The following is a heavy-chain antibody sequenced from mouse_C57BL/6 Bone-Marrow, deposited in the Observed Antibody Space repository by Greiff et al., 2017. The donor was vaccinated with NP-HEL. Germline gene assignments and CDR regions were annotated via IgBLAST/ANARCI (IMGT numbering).Heavy chain of an antibody. D-gene: IGHD1-1*02. Sequence: EVQRVESGGGLVKPGGSLKLSCAASGFTFSDYGMHWVRQAPEKGLEWVAYISSGSSTIYYVDTVKGRFTISRDNAKNTLFLQMTSLRSEDTAMYYCARSGVGNWYFDVWGTGTTVTVSS. CDR2: ISSGSSTI. J-gene: IGHJ1*03. CDR1: GFTFSDYG. CDR3: ARSGVGNWYFDV. V-gene: IGHV5-17*01.